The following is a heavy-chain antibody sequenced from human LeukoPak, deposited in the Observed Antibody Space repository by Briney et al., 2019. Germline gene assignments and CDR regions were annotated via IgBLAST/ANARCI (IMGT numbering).Heavy chain of an antibody. CDR3: ARVAAYGSGVDY. J-gene: IGHJ4*02. CDR2: IYYSGST. Sequence: SETLSLTCTVSGGSVSSGSYYWSWIRQPPGRGLEWIGYIYYSGSTNYNPSLKSRVTISVDTSKNQFSLKLSSVTAADTAVYYCARVAAYGSGVDYWGQGTLVTVSS. V-gene: IGHV4-61*01. D-gene: IGHD3-10*01. CDR1: GGSVSSGSYY.